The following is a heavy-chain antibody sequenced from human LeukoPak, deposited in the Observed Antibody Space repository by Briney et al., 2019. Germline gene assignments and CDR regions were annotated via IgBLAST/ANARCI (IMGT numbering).Heavy chain of an antibody. D-gene: IGHD2-21*02. V-gene: IGHV3-74*01. CDR3: ARIYCGGDCYSVFDY. Sequence: GGSLRLSCAASGFTFSYYWIHWVRHAPRKGLVWVAHISRDGSDTTYADSMKGRFTISRDSAKNTLYLQMNSLRAEDTAVYYCARIYCGGDCYSVFDYWGQGTLVTVSS. CDR2: ISRDGSDT. J-gene: IGHJ4*02. CDR1: GFTFSYYW.